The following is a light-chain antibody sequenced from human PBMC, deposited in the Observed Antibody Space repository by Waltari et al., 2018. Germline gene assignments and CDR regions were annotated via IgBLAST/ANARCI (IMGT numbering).Light chain of an antibody. CDR1: QDISNY. CDR2: DAS. V-gene: IGKV1-33*01. J-gene: IGKJ5*01. CDR3: QQYDDLPIT. Sequence: DIQMTQSPSSLSASVGDRVTITCQASQDISNYLNWYQQRPGKAPKLLIYDASNLETGVPSRFSGSGSGTDFTFTISSLQPADIATYYCQQYDDLPITFGQGTRLEIK.